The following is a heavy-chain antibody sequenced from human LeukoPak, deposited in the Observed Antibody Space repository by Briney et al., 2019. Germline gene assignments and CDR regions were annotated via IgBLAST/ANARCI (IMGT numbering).Heavy chain of an antibody. CDR1: GFTFINYG. V-gene: IGHV3-21*01. D-gene: IGHD6-19*01. J-gene: IGHJ4*02. CDR2: ISISSSYI. CDR3: ARDGRGAVASDY. Sequence: KPGGSLRLSYAASGFTFINYGMTWVRQAPGKGLEWVSSISISSSYIYYADSVKGRLTISRDNAKNSLYLYMNSLRAEATAVYYCARDGRGAVASDYWGQGTLLTVSS.